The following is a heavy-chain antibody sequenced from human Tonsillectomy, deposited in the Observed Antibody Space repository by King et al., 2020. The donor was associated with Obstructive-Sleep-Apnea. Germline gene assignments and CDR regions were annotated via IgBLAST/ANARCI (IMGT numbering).Heavy chain of an antibody. D-gene: IGHD3-22*01. CDR2: TSYSGST. CDR3: ARSTYYYDISGRHDAFDI. CDR1: GGSIRDSGYS. J-gene: IGHJ3*02. Sequence: QLQESGPGLLKPSETLSLTCTVSGGSIRDSGYSWGWIRQPPGKGLEWIGTTSYSGSTYYNPSLKSRVTISVDTSKNLFSLKLTSVTAADTAVYYCARSTYYYDISGRHDAFDIWGQGTMVTLSS. V-gene: IGHV4-39*07.